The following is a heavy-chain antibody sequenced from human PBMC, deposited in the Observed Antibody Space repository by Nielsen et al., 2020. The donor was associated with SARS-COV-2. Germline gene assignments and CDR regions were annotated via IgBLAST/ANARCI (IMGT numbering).Heavy chain of an antibody. D-gene: IGHD6-13*01. CDR1: GFIFRSYA. CDR2: ISQDGSIK. V-gene: IGHV3-30-3*01. Sequence: GGSLRLSCAASGFIFRSYAMHWVRQAPGKGLEWVAFISQDGSIKYYADSLKGRFTISRDYSKTTLYLQMNSLRGEDTAVYYCARGRNIVAGDYFDYWGQGTLVTVSS. J-gene: IGHJ4*02. CDR3: ARGRNIVAGDYFDY.